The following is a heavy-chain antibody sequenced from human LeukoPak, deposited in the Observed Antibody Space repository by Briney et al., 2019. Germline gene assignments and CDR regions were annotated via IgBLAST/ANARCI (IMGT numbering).Heavy chain of an antibody. V-gene: IGHV4-31*03. CDR3: CGGLRLGELPYYFDY. D-gene: IGHD3-16*02. Sequence: PSETLSLTCTVSGGSISSGGYYWSWIRQHPGKGLEWIGYIYYSGSTYYNPSLKSRVTISVDTSKNQFSLKLSSVTAADTAVYYCCGGLRLGELPYYFDYWGQGTLVTVSS. CDR1: GGSISSGGYY. CDR2: IYYSGST. J-gene: IGHJ4*02.